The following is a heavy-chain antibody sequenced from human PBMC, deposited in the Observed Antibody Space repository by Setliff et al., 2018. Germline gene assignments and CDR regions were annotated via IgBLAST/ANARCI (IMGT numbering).Heavy chain of an antibody. CDR1: GFTFSRSW. CDR2: LKEDGSVE. CDR3: ASDIHNDYDYFDY. Sequence: GGSLRLSCAASGFTFSRSWMNWVRQAPGRGLEWVASLKEDGSVEYYGDAVKGRFTISRDNAKNSLYLEMNSLRAEDTAVYYCASDIHNDYDYFDYWGQGIQVTVSS. J-gene: IGHJ4*02. D-gene: IGHD4-17*01. V-gene: IGHV3-7*03.